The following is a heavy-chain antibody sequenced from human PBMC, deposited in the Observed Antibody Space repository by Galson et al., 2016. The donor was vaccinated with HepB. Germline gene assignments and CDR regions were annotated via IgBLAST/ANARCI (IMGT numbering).Heavy chain of an antibody. CDR1: GFTFSSFA. V-gene: IGHV3-30-3*01. Sequence: SLRLSCAASGFTFSSFAMHWVRQAPGKGLEWVAVISYDGNKKYYAESVKGRFTISRDYSKNTLYLQMNSLRDDDTAVYYCAREAGGSVSYGGLVTTPVLDPWGQGTMVTVSS. J-gene: IGHJ5*02. CDR3: AREAGGSVSYGGLVTTPVLDP. CDR2: ISYDGNKK. D-gene: IGHD3-10*01.